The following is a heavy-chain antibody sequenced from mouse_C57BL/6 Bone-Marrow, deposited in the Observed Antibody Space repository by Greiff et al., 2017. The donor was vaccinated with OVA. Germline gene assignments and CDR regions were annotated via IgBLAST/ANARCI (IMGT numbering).Heavy chain of an antibody. J-gene: IGHJ2*01. CDR1: GYTFTDYE. CDR3: TRRYSNLDY. D-gene: IGHD2-5*01. V-gene: IGHV1-15*01. CDR2: IDPETGGT. Sequence: QVQLQQSGAELVRPGASVTLSCKASGYTFTDYEMHWVKQTPVHGLEWIGAIDPETGGTAYNQKFKGKAILTADKSSSTAYMELRSLTSEDSAVYYCTRRYSNLDYWGQGTTLTVSS.